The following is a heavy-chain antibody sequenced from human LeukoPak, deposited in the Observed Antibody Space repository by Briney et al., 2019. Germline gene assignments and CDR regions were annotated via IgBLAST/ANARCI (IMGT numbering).Heavy chain of an antibody. CDR2: IIPIFGTA. J-gene: IGHJ6*03. Sequence: GASVKVSCKASGGTFSSYAISWVRQAPGQGLEWMGGIIPIFGTANYAQKFQGRVTITTDESTSTAYMELSSLRSEDTAVYYCARSLGSLRYYYYYMDVWGKGTTVTVSS. CDR3: ARSLGSLRYYYYYMDV. D-gene: IGHD2-15*01. CDR1: GGTFSSYA. V-gene: IGHV1-69*05.